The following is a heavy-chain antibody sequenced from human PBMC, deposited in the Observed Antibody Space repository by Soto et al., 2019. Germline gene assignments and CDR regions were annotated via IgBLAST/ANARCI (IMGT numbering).Heavy chain of an antibody. CDR1: GFTFSSYA. CDR3: ARETVVLYGMDV. Sequence: QVQLVESGGGVVQPGRSLRLSCAASGFTFSSYAMHWVRQAPGKGLEWVAVISYDGSNKYYADSVKGRFTISRDNSKNTLYLQMNSLRGEDTAVYYCARETVVLYGMDVWGQGTTVTVSS. D-gene: IGHD2-15*01. CDR2: ISYDGSNK. J-gene: IGHJ6*02. V-gene: IGHV3-30-3*01.